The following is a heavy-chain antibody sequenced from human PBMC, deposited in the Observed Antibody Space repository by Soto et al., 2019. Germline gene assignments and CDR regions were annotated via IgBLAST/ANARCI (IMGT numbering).Heavy chain of an antibody. D-gene: IGHD1-20*01. CDR1: GGTFSSYT. CDR3: ARESGYNWTPLGY. J-gene: IGHJ4*02. CDR2: IIPILGIA. Sequence: QVQLVQSGAEVKKPGSSVKVSCKASGGTFSSYTISWVRQAPGQGLEWMGRIIPILGIANYAQKFQGRVTITADKSTSTAYMELSSLRAEDTAVYYCARESGYNWTPLGYWGQGTLVTVSS. V-gene: IGHV1-69*08.